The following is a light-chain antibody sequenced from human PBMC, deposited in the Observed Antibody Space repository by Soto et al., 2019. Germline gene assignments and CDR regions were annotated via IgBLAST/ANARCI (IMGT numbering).Light chain of an antibody. CDR2: STD. CDR1: SSNIGAYT. CDR3: ATWDDSLNGPL. Sequence: QAVVTQPPSASGTPGQRVTISCSGSSSNIGAYTVHWYQQFPGAAPKLLIYSTDHRPSGVPDRFSGSKSGTSASLAISGLRSEDAAHYFCATWDDSLNGPLFSGGTKLTVL. J-gene: IGLJ2*01. V-gene: IGLV1-44*01.